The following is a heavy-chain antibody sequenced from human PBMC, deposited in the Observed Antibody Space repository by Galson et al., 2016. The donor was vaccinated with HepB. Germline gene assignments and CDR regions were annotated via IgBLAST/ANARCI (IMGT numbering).Heavy chain of an antibody. CDR3: TRDRYYYDTAGGGDSWSHGH. CDR2: IYSGGSA. D-gene: IGHD3-22*01. V-gene: IGHV3-66*01. CDR1: GFTVKNNY. Sequence: SLRLSCAASGFTVKNNYMSWVRQAPGKGLEWVSLIYSGGSAYYADSVKGRFTISRDESENTVYLQMIHMRGEDTAVYYCTRDRYYYDTAGGGDSWSHGHWGQGTQVTVSS. J-gene: IGHJ4*02.